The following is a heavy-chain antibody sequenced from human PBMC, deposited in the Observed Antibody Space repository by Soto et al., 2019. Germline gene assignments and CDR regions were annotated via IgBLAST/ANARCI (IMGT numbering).Heavy chain of an antibody. CDR3: ASSKRAAAGFYYYGMDV. CDR1: GGSISTYH. D-gene: IGHD6-13*01. J-gene: IGHJ6*02. CDR2: IYYSGST. V-gene: IGHV4-59*01. Sequence: SETLSLTCTVSGGSISTYHWTWIRQPPGKGLEWIGYIYYSGSTNYNPSLKSRVTISVDTSKNQFSLKLSSVTAADTAVYYCASSKRAAAGFYYYGMDVWGRGTTVTVSS.